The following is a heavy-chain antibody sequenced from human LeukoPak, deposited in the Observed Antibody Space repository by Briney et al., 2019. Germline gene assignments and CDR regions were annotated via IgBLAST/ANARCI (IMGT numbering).Heavy chain of an antibody. Sequence: PSETLSLTCAVYGGSFSGYYWSWIRQPPGKGLEWIGEINHSGSTNYNPSLKSRVTISVDTSKNQFSLKLSSVTAADTAVYYCARAIISSGCSDYWGQGTLVTVSS. J-gene: IGHJ4*02. CDR1: GGSFSGYY. CDR2: INHSGST. D-gene: IGHD6-19*01. CDR3: ARAIISSGCSDY. V-gene: IGHV4-34*01.